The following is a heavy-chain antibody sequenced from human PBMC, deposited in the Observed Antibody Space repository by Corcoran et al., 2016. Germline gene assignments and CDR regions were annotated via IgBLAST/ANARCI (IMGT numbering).Heavy chain of an antibody. Sequence: EVQLVESGGGLVQPGGSLKLSCTASGFAFSDSGIHWVRQASGKGLEWIGLVRSKTNIYATFYAASVQGRFTVSRDDRDDTAYLQMDSLKIEDTAVYYCSRGMCGHGMDVWGQGPTVTVSS. CDR1: GFAFSDSG. CDR3: SRGMCGHGMDV. CDR2: VRSKTNIYAT. D-gene: IGHD1-26*01. V-gene: IGHV3-73*02. J-gene: IGHJ6*02.